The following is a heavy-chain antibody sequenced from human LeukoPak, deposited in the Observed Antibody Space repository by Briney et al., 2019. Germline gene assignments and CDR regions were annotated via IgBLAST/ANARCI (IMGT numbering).Heavy chain of an antibody. CDR3: ATNYYDSSGYYNNWYFDL. CDR1: GGTFSNYA. J-gene: IGHJ2*01. Sequence: GASVKVSCKTSGGTFSNYAISWVRQAPGQGLEWMGGIIPIFGTTNYAQKFQGRVTITTDESTSTAYMELSSLRSEDTAVYYCATNYYDSSGYYNNWYFDLWAVAPWSLSPQ. D-gene: IGHD3-22*01. V-gene: IGHV1-69*05. CDR2: IIPIFGTT.